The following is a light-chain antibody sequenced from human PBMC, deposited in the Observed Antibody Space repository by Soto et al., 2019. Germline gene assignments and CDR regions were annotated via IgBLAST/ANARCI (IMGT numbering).Light chain of an antibody. CDR1: QGIASY. CDR3: QQLLTYPYT. V-gene: IGKV1-9*01. J-gene: IGKJ2*01. CDR2: AAS. Sequence: DIQLTQSPSFLSASVADRVTITCRASQGIASYLAWYQQKPGKAPKLLIYAASTLQSGVPSRFSGGGSGTEFTLTISSLQPEDFASYYCQQLLTYPYTFGQGTKLEIK.